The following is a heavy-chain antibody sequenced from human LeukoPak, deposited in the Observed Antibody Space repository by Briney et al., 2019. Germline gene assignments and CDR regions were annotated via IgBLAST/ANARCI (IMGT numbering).Heavy chain of an antibody. D-gene: IGHD3-10*01. CDR1: GFTFSSYS. CDR3: AIQASYYYGSGRYHAFDI. CDR2: ISSSSSYI. V-gene: IGHV3-21*01. J-gene: IGHJ3*02. Sequence: GGSLRLSCAASGFTFSSYSMNWVRQAPGKGLEWVSSISSSSSYIYYADSVKGRFTISRDNAKNSLYLQMNSLRAEDTAVYYCAIQASYYYGSGRYHAFDIWGQGTMVTVSS.